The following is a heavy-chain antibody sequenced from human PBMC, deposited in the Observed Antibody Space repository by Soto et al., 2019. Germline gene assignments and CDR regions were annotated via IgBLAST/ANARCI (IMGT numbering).Heavy chain of an antibody. CDR3: ARGFYDTGGYSSPFDI. Sequence: QVHLQESGPGLVKPSETLSLTCSVSGGTIPSDYWNWIRQPPGKRLEWIGYMYYTGSTRYNPSLGSRVTFSVDASKNQFSLNLSSVTAADTAVYYCARGFYDTGGYSSPFDIWGQGILVTVSS. CDR2: MYYTGST. D-gene: IGHD3-22*01. J-gene: IGHJ5*02. CDR1: GGTIPSDY. V-gene: IGHV4-59*01.